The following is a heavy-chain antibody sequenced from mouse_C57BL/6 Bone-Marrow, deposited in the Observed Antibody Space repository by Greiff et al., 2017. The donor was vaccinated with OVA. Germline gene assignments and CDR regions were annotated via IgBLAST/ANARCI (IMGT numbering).Heavy chain of an antibody. CDR3: ARRYYGSARYYFDY. V-gene: IGHV1-81*01. CDR2: IYPRSGNT. Sequence: LVRPGASVKLSCKASGYTFTSYGISWVKQRTGQGLEWIGEIYPRSGNTYYNEKFKGKATLTADKSSSTAYMELRSLTSEDSAVYFCARRYYGSARYYFDYWGQGTTLTVSS. CDR1: GYTFTSYG. J-gene: IGHJ2*01. D-gene: IGHD1-1*01.